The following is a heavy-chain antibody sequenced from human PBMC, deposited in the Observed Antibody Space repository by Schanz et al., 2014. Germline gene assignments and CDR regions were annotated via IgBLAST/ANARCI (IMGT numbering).Heavy chain of an antibody. D-gene: IGHD3-10*02. CDR3: AKNQYDDVDLSSVYLDF. Sequence: EVQLVESGGGLVQPGGSLRLSCAVSGFIVRSNYMTWVRQAPGKGLEWVSFVHPGGSTYYPDSVKGRFTISRDSSKNTLYLQMNSLRPEDTAIYYCAKNQYDDVDLSSVYLDFWGQGTLVTVSS. CDR2: VHPGGST. J-gene: IGHJ4*02. V-gene: IGHV3-66*01. CDR1: GFIVRSNY.